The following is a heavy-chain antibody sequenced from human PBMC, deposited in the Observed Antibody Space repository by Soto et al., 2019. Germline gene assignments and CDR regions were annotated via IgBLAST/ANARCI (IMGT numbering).Heavy chain of an antibody. J-gene: IGHJ4*02. CDR2: ISGSGGST. CDR3: AKDFRYYDFWSGFDY. V-gene: IGHV3-23*01. CDR1: GFTFSSYA. Sequence: GGSLRLSCAASGFTFSSYAMSWVRQAPGKGLEWVSAISGSGGSTYYADSVKGRFTISRDNSKNTLYLQMNSLRAEDTAVYYCAKDFRYYDFWSGFDYWGQGTLVTVSS. D-gene: IGHD3-3*01.